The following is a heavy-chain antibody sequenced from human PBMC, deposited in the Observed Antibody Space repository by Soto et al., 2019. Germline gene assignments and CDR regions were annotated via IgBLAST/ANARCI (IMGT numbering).Heavy chain of an antibody. Sequence: GASVKVSCKAPGGTFSSYAISWVRQAPGQGLEWMGGIIPIFGTANYAQKFQGRVTITADESTSTAYMELSSLRSEDTAVYYCAREYSSSLGYYYGMDVWGQGTTVTVSS. CDR2: IIPIFGTA. J-gene: IGHJ6*02. CDR3: AREYSSSLGYYYGMDV. CDR1: GGTFSSYA. D-gene: IGHD6-13*01. V-gene: IGHV1-69*13.